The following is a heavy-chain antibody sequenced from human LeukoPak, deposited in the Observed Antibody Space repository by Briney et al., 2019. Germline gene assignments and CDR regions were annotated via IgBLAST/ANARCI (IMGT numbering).Heavy chain of an antibody. CDR2: INHSGST. D-gene: IGHD2-2*03. CDR3: ARGFTLGYCSSTSCYPFDP. Sequence: PSETLSLTCAVYGGSFSGYYWSWIRQPPGKGLEWIGEINHSGSTNYNPSLKSRVTISVDTSKNQFSLKLSSVTAADTAVYYCARGFTLGYCSSTSCYPFDPWGQGTLVTVSS. J-gene: IGHJ5*02. V-gene: IGHV4-34*01. CDR1: GGSFSGYY.